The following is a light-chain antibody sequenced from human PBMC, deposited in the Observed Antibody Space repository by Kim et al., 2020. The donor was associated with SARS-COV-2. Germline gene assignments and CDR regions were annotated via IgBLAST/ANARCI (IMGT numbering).Light chain of an antibody. CDR3: QSYDSSLAADV. CDR2: RNN. Sequence: QSVLTQPPSVSGAPGQRVTISCTGSSSNIGAGYDVHWYQQLPGTAPKLLLYRNNNRPSGVPDRFSGSKSGTSASLAITGLQAEDEADYYCQSYDSSLAADVFGSGTKVTVL. J-gene: IGLJ1*01. V-gene: IGLV1-40*01. CDR1: SSNIGAGYD.